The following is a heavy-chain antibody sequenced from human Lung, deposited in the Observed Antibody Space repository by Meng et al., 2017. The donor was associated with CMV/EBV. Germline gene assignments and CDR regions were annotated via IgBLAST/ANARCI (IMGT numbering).Heavy chain of an antibody. V-gene: IGHV1-2*02. CDR2: INPNSGGT. D-gene: IGHD3-22*01. CDR3: ARGDYYDSSGYYLNFYWFDP. J-gene: IGHJ5*02. Sequence: GYYMHWVGQAPGQGLEWMGWINPNSGGTNYAQKFQGRVTMTRDTSISTAYMELSRLRSDDTAVYYCARGDYYDSSGYYLNFYWFDPWGQGTLVTVSS. CDR1: GYY.